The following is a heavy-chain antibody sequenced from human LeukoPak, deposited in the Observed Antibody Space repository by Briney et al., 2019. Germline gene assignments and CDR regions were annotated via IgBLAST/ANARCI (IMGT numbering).Heavy chain of an antibody. V-gene: IGHV1-69*01. J-gene: IGHJ4*02. Sequence: SVKVSCKASGGTFSSYAISWVRQAPGQGLEWMGGIIPIFGTANYAQKFQGRVTITADESTSTAYMELSSLRSEDTAVYYCARVNRVDFWSGYYPWLTTGPFAYWGQGTLVRVSS. D-gene: IGHD3-3*01. CDR3: ARVNRVDFWSGYYPWLTTGPFAY. CDR2: IIPIFGTA. CDR1: GGTFSSYA.